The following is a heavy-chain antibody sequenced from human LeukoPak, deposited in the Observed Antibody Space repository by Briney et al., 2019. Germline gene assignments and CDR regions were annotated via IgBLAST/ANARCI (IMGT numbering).Heavy chain of an antibody. D-gene: IGHD2-2*01. V-gene: IGHV4-34*01. J-gene: IGHJ4*02. CDR3: EGVPAALGLYPDY. Sequence: SETLSLTCAVYGGSFSGYYWSWIRQPPGKGLEWIGEINHSGSTNYNPSLKSRVTISVDASKNQFSLKLSSVTAADTAVYYCEGVPAALGLYPDYWGQGTLVTVSS. CDR2: INHSGST. CDR1: GGSFSGYY.